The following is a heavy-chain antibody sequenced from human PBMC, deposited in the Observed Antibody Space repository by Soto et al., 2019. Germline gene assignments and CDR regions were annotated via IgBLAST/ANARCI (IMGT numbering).Heavy chain of an antibody. CDR1: GFTFSSYS. J-gene: IGHJ4*02. CDR3: ARVGRGYDSGYFDY. CDR2: ISSSSSTI. Sequence: GGSLRLSCAASGFTFSSYSMNWVRQAPGKGLEWVSYISSSSSTIYYADSVKGRFTISRDNAKNSLYLQMNSLRAEDTAVYYCARVGRGYDSGYFDYWGQGTLVTVSS. D-gene: IGHD5-12*01. V-gene: IGHV3-48*01.